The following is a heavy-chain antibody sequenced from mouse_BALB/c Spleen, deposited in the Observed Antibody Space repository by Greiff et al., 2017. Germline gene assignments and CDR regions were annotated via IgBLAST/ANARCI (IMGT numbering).Heavy chain of an antibody. CDR3: ARPGPVKSFDY. CDR2: ISTYYGDA. J-gene: IGHJ2*01. CDR1: GYTFTDYA. V-gene: IGHV1S137*01. Sequence: QVQLQQSGAELVRPGVSVKISCKGSGYTFTDYAMHWVKQSHAKSLEWIGVISTYYGDASYNQKFKGKATMTVDKSSSTAYMELARLTSEDSAIYYCARPGPVKSFDYWGQGTTLTVSS.